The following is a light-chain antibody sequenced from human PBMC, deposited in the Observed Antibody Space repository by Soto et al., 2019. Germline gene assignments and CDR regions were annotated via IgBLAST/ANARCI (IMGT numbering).Light chain of an antibody. CDR3: QQYKNWPPPT. CDR1: QSVGNF. CDR2: EPS. J-gene: IGKJ4*01. Sequence: EIVLAQSPATLSLSPGERATLSCRASQSVGNFLAWYQQKPDQAHRLLIFEPSTRATGVPVRVSGSGSGTDFTFTISTLEAEDFAVYYCQQYKNWPPPTFGYGTKV. V-gene: IGKV3-11*01.